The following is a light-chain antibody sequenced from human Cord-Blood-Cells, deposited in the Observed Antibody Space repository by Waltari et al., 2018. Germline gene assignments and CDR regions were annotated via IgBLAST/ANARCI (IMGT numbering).Light chain of an antibody. CDR3: SSYAGSNNLV. V-gene: IGLV2-8*01. Sequence: QSALTQPPSAPGPPGQSVPISSTGTSSAVGGSNYASWYQQHPGKAPQLKIYGARKRPSGVPDRVSGSKSGNTASLTVAELQAEDEADYYCSSYAGSNNLVFGGGTKLTVL. CDR2: GAR. J-gene: IGLJ3*02. CDR1: SSAVGGSNY.